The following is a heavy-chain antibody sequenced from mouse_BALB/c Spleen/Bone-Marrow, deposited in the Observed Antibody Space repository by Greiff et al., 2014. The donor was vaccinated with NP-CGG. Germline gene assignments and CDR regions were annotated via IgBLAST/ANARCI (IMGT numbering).Heavy chain of an antibody. CDR2: IWAGGST. J-gene: IGHJ3*01. Sequence: VKLVESGPGLVAPSQSLSITCTVSGFSLTSYGVHWVRQPPGKGLEWLGVIWAGGSTNYNSARMSRLSISKDNSKSQVFLKMNSLQTDDTAMYYCARALDSSGYGFAYWGQGTLVTVSA. D-gene: IGHD3-2*01. V-gene: IGHV2-9*02. CDR1: GFSLTSYG. CDR3: ARALDSSGYGFAY.